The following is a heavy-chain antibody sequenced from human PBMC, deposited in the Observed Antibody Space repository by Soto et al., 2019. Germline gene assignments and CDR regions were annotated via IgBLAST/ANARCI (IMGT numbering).Heavy chain of an antibody. Sequence: QVQLQESGPGLVKPSQTLSLTCXXXXXXXXXXXYSWTWIRQHPGKGLEWIGYIYYSGSTYYNPXXXXXXXXXXXXXXXXXXLKXSSXXAADTAVYYCARSVFPWGQGTLVTVSS. V-gene: IGHV4-31*01. CDR3: ARSVFP. CDR2: IYYSGST. J-gene: IGHJ5*02. CDR1: XXXXXXXXYS.